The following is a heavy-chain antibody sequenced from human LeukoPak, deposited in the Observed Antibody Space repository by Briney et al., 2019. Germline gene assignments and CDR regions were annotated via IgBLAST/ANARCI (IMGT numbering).Heavy chain of an antibody. Sequence: GGSLRLSCAASGFTFSSYWMHWVRQAPGKGLVWVSRINSDGSSTSYADSVKGRFTISRDNAKNTLYLQMNSLRAEDTAVYCCARAGYYYDSSGYYYYFDYWGQGTLVTVSS. V-gene: IGHV3-74*01. CDR3: ARAGYYYDSSGYYYYFDY. CDR1: GFTFSSYW. D-gene: IGHD3-22*01. CDR2: INSDGSST. J-gene: IGHJ4*02.